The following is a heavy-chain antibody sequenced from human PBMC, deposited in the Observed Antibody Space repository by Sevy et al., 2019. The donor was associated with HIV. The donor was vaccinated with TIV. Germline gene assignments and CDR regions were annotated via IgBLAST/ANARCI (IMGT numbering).Heavy chain of an antibody. CDR3: ARGGDNGSGSYYRPFPIGYYYYGMDV. CDR1: GFTFSSYS. Sequence: GGSLRLSCAASGFTFSSYSMNWVRQAPGKGLEWVSYISSSSSTIYYADSVKGRFTISRDNAKNSLYLQMNSLRDEDTAVYYCARGGDNGSGSYYRPFPIGYYYYGMDVWGQGTTVTVSS. V-gene: IGHV3-48*02. J-gene: IGHJ6*02. D-gene: IGHD3-10*01. CDR2: ISSSSSTI.